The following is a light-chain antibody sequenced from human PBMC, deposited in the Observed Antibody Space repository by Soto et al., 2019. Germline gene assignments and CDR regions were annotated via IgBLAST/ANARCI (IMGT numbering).Light chain of an antibody. CDR3: QQYYSFPQK. V-gene: IGKV1D-8*01. CDR1: QGIISY. Sequence: VIWMTQSPSLLSASTGDRVTISCRMSQGIISYLAWYQQKPGKAPELLIYAASTLQSGVPSRFSGSGSGTDFTLTISCLQSEHFATYYCQQYYSFPQKFGQGTKVEIK. CDR2: AAS. J-gene: IGKJ1*01.